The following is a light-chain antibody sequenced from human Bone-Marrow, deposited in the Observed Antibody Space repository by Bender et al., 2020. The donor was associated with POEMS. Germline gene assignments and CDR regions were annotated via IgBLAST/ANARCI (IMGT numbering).Light chain of an antibody. V-gene: IGLV3-21*02. J-gene: IGLJ2*01. CDR1: NIGSKS. Sequence: SYVLTQTPSVSVAPGQTARLTCGGDNIGSKSVHWYHQKPGQAPVLVVYDDNDRPSGIPERFSGSNSGNTATLTISSVEAGDEADYSCQVWYRRLDVVFGGGTKLTVL. CDR3: QVWYRRLDVV. CDR2: DDN.